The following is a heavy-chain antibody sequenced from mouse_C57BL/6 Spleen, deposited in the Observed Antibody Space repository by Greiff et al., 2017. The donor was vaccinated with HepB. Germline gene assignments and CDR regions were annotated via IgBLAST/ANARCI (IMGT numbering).Heavy chain of an antibody. Sequence: VQLKESGGGLVKPGGSLKLSCAASGFTFSDYGMHWVRQAPEKGLEWVAYISSGSSTIYYADTVKGRFTISRDNAKNTLFLQMTSLRSEDTAMYYCARRSGSSPYYYAMDYWGQGTSVTVSS. CDR1: GFTFSDYG. V-gene: IGHV5-17*01. CDR2: ISSGSSTI. J-gene: IGHJ4*01. CDR3: ARRSGSSPYYYAMDY. D-gene: IGHD1-1*01.